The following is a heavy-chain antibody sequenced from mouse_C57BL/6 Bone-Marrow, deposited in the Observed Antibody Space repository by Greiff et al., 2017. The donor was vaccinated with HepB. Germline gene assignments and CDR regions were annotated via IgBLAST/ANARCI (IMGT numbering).Heavy chain of an antibody. D-gene: IGHD2-4*01. CDR3: ARSYYDYDVDAMDY. J-gene: IGHJ4*01. CDR1: GYTFTSYW. Sequence: VQLQQPGAELVRPGTSVKLSCKASGYTFTSYWMHWVKQRPGQGLEWIGVIDPSDSYTNYNQKFKGKATLTVDTSSSTAYMQLSSLTSEDSAVYYCARSYYDYDVDAMDYWGQGTSVTVSS. V-gene: IGHV1-59*01. CDR2: IDPSDSYT.